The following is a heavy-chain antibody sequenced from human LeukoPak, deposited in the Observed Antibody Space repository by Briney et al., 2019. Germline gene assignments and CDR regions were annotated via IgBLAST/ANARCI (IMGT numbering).Heavy chain of an antibody. Sequence: GASVKVSCKASGYTFTSYYMHWVRQAPGKGVEWMGGFDPEDGETIYAQKFQGRVTMTEDTSTDTAYMELSSLRSEDTAVYYCATLVAAANHYYYYYGMDVWGQGTTVTVSS. CDR1: GYTFTSYY. J-gene: IGHJ6*02. CDR3: ATLVAAANHYYYYYGMDV. D-gene: IGHD2-15*01. CDR2: FDPEDGET. V-gene: IGHV1-24*01.